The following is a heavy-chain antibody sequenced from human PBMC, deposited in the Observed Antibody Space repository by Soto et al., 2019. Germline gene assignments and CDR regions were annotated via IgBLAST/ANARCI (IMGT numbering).Heavy chain of an antibody. CDR2: INPSGGRT. Sequence: QVQLVQSGAEVKKPGASVKVSCKVSGNIFTSQYMHWVRQAPGQGLEWMAMINPSGGRTSYAQMFQGRVTMTRDTSTSTVHMELSSLRSEDTAVYYCSRDVGDWGQGTLVTVSS. CDR1: GNIFTSQY. V-gene: IGHV1-46*03. J-gene: IGHJ4*02. CDR3: SRDVGD. D-gene: IGHD3-3*01.